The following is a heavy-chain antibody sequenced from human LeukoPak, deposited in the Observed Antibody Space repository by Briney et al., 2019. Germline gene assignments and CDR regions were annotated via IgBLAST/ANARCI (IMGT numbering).Heavy chain of an antibody. V-gene: IGHV1-18*01. CDR1: GYTFISYG. CDR3: ARDGPGAVAGPYS. J-gene: IGHJ3*01. CDR2: ISTYGDHT. D-gene: IGHD6-19*01. Sequence: APVRVSCTPSGYTFISYGIGWVRQAPGQGLEWMGWISTYGDHTSYAQQFQARVTMTKDTYTSTAYMELRSLRSDDTAVYYCARDGPGAVAGPYSWGQGTMVTVSS.